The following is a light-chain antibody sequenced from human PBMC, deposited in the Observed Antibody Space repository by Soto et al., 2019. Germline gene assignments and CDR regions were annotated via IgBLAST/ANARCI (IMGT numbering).Light chain of an antibody. CDR2: KAS. V-gene: IGKV1-5*03. CDR1: QSISSW. J-gene: IGKJ2*01. Sequence: DIQMTQSPSTLSASVGDRVTITCRASQSISSWLAWYQQKPGKAPKLLIYKASSLESGVPSRFSGSGSGTEFTLTISSLQPNDFATYYCQQYNSYPYTFGQGTKLEIK. CDR3: QQYNSYPYT.